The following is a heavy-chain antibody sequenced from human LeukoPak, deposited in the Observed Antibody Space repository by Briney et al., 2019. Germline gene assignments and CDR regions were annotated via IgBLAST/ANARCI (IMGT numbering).Heavy chain of an antibody. V-gene: IGHV4-59*11. CDR2: ISYAGET. CDR3: ARHDNGYSSGRFDY. CDR1: GGSINTHY. Sequence: PSETLSLTCTVSGGSINTHYWSWLRQSPGKGLEWIGFISYAGETDYNPSLRARLTISLDISRNQFSLNLRSGTAADTAIYYCARHDNGYSSGRFDYWGQGVLVTVSS. D-gene: IGHD5-18*01. J-gene: IGHJ4*02.